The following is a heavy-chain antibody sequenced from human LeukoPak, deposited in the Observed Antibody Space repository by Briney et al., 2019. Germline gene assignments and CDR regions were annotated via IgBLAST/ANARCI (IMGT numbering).Heavy chain of an antibody. CDR1: GGSFSGSS. D-gene: IGHD6-6*01. CDR2: ITPILGST. V-gene: IGHV1-69*01. J-gene: IGHJ4*02. CDR3: ARGGYSSSFDS. Sequence: SVKVSCKASGGSFSGSSISWVRQAPGQGPEWMGAITPILGSTKYAQKFRARVTLTAYESSATAYMELSGLTSADTAVYFCARGGYSSSFDSWGQGTQITVSS.